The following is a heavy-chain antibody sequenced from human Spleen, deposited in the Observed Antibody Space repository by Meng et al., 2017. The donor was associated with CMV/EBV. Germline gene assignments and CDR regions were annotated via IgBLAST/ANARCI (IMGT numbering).Heavy chain of an antibody. J-gene: IGHJ3*02. CDR3: AGGSTLFGVVTDAFDI. V-gene: IGHV1-46*01. CDR2: INPGGGNP. Sequence: ASVKVSCKASGYTFTSYYTHWVRQAPGQGLEWMGIINPGGGNPRYAQKFQGRVTMTRDTSTSTVYMELSSLRSEDTAVYFCAGGSTLFGVVTDAFDIWGHGTVVTVSS. CDR1: GYTFTSYY. D-gene: IGHD3-3*01.